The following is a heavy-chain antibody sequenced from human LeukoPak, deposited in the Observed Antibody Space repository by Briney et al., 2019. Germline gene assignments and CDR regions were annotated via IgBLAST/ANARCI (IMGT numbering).Heavy chain of an antibody. CDR2: IKQDGSEK. V-gene: IGHV3-7*01. D-gene: IGHD2-15*01. CDR1: GFTFSTYW. CDR3: AQKGGTDY. Sequence: PGGSLRLSCGASGFTFSTYWMSWFRQAPGKGLEWVANIKQDGSEKYYVDSVKGRFTISRDNAKNSLYLQMNSLRDDDTAVYYCAQKGGTDYWGQGTLVTVSS. J-gene: IGHJ4*02.